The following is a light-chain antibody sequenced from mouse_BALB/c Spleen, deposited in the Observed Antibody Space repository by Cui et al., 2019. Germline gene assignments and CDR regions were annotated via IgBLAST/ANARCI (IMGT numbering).Light chain of an antibody. J-gene: IGKJ1*01. CDR1: QSSSDY. CDR2: YAS. CDR3: QNGHSFPPT. Sequence: DIVMTQSPATLSVTPGDRVSLSCRASQSSSDYLHWYQQKAHESPRLLIKYASQTISGSPSRFSGSGSGSDFTLSINSVEPEDVGVYYCQNGHSFPPTFGGGTKLEIK. V-gene: IGKV5-39*01.